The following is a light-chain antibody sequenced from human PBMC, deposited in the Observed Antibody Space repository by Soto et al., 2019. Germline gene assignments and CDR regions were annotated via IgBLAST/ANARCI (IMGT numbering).Light chain of an antibody. J-gene: IGKJ1*01. V-gene: IGKV1-39*01. CDR1: QSISSY. CDR3: QQSYSTPWT. Sequence: DIQMTQSPSSLSASVGDRVTITCRASQSISSYLNWYQQKPGKAPKLLIYAASSLQSGVPSRFSGSGSGTDFTLTISSLXXEDFAXYYCQQSYSTPWTFGQGTKVEIK. CDR2: AAS.